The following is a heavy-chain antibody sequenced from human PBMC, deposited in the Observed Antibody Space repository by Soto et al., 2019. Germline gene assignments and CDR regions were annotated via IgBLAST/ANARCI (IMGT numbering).Heavy chain of an antibody. CDR1: GFTFANYA. J-gene: IGHJ4*02. Sequence: PGGSLRLSCTASGFTFANYAMSWVRQAPGKGLEWVSTINEAGGATYYADSVKGRFTISRGNSKKTLSLQMNSLRAEDTALYYCATRFVGYWGQGTLVTVSS. D-gene: IGHD2-21*01. CDR2: INEAGGAT. CDR3: ATRFVGY. V-gene: IGHV3-23*01.